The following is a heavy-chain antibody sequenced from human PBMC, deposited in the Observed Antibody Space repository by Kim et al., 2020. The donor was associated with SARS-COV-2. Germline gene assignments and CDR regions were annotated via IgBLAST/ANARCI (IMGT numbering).Heavy chain of an antibody. J-gene: IGHJ4*02. D-gene: IGHD6-6*01. CDR2: INHSGST. CDR3: ARRGLSIAARLEAARRYYFDY. V-gene: IGHV4-34*01. Sequence: SETLSLTCAVYGGSFSGYYWSWIRQPPGKGLEWIGEINHSGSTNYNPSLKSRVTISVDTSKNQFSLKLSSVTAADTAVYYCARRGLSIAARLEAARRYYFDYWGQGTLVTVSS. CDR1: GGSFSGYY.